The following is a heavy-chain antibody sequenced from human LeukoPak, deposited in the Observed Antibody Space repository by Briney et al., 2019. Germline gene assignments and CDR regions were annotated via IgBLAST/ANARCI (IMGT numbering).Heavy chain of an antibody. D-gene: IGHD5-12*01. J-gene: IGHJ4*02. CDR1: GFTVSRNY. CDR3: ARAGDGGYASPSEY. Sequence: GGSLRLSCAASGFTVSRNYMSWVRQAPGKGLEWVSVIYSGGLTYYADSVKGRFTLSRDNSKNTLYLQMNSLRAEDTAIYYCARAGDGGYASPSEYWGQRTLVSVSS. CDR2: IYSGGLT. V-gene: IGHV3-53*01.